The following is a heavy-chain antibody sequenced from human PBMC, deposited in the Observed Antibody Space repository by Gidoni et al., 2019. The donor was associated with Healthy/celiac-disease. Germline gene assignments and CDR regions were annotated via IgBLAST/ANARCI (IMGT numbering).Heavy chain of an antibody. CDR3: AHHRRITIFGVVIIKEPNWFDP. D-gene: IGHD3-3*01. Sequence: QITLKESGPTLVKPTQTLTLTCTFSGFSLSTSGVGVGWIRQPPGKALEWLALIYWNDDKHYSPSLKGRLTITKDTSKNQVVLTMTNMDPVDTATYYCAHHRRITIFGVVIIKEPNWFDPWGQGTLVTVSS. CDR2: IYWNDDK. J-gene: IGHJ5*02. V-gene: IGHV2-5*01. CDR1: GFSLSTSGVG.